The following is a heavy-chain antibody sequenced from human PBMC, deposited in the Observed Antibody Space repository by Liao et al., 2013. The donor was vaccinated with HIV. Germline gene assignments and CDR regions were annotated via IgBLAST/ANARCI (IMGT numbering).Heavy chain of an antibody. CDR3: ARGGRRALLGGFPQRY. Sequence: QVHLQQWGAGLLKPSETLSLTCTVYGGSFSGYYWSWIRQPAGKGLEWIGRIYTSGSTNYNPSLKSRVTISVDTSKNQFSLKLSSVTAADTAVYYCARGGRRALLGGFPQRYWGQGTLVTVSS. V-gene: IGHV4-59*10. D-gene: IGHD2-15*01. CDR1: GGSFSGYY. CDR2: IYTSGST. J-gene: IGHJ4*02.